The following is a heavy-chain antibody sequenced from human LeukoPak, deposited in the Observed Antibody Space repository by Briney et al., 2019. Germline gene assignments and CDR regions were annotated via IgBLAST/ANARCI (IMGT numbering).Heavy chain of an antibody. V-gene: IGHV3-23*01. CDR3: AKAIDYGAPFDY. D-gene: IGHD4-17*01. CDR1: GFTFDDYA. Sequence: PGRSLRLSCAASGFTFDDYAMHWVRQAPGKGLEWVSAISGSGGSTYYADSVKGRFTISRDNSKNTLYLQMNSLRAEDTAVYYCAKAIDYGAPFDYWGQGTLVTVSS. J-gene: IGHJ4*02. CDR2: ISGSGGST.